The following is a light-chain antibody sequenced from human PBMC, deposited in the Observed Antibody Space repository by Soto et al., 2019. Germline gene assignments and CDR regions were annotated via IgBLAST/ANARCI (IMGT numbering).Light chain of an antibody. Sequence: EKVMTQSPATLSVSPGERATLSCRASQSVSSDLAWYQQKPGQAPRLLMYGASTRATGIPARFSGSGSGTEFTLTISSLQSEDFAVYYCQQYNDWPRTFGQGTKLEI. J-gene: IGKJ2*01. CDR2: GAS. CDR3: QQYNDWPRT. CDR1: QSVSSD. V-gene: IGKV3-15*01.